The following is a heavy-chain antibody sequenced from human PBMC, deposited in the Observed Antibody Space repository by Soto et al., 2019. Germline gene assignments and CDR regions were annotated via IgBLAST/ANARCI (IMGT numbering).Heavy chain of an antibody. D-gene: IGHD2-15*01. CDR2: SSPRGDTI. Sequence: PGGSLRLSCVASGFSLANYPMNWVRQTPGKGLEWISYSSPRGDTIYYADSVEGRFTISRDNAKNTLHLQTKSLRAEDTAVYYCARVSGGYGMDVWGQGTAVTVSS. V-gene: IGHV3-48*01. CDR1: GFSLANYP. J-gene: IGHJ6*02. CDR3: ARVSGGYGMDV.